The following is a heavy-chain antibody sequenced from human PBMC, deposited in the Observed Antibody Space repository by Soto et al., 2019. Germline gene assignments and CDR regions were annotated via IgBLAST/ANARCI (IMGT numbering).Heavy chain of an antibody. CDR2: IDPNDSQT. J-gene: IGHJ4*02. CDR1: GYSFSSSW. V-gene: IGHV5-51*01. CDR3: ARHAGNSWKGDYFDH. Sequence: PGESLKISCQASGYSFSSSWIGWVRQMPGKGLEWMGIIDPNDSQTIYSPSFQGQVTISADKSIDTAYLQWSSLKTSDTAMYYCARHAGNSWKGDYFDHWGQGALVTVSS. D-gene: IGHD6-13*01.